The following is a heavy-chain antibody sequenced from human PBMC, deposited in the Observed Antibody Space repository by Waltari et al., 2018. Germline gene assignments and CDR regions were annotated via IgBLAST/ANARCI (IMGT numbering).Heavy chain of an antibody. Sequence: EVQLLESGGGLVQPGGSLRLSCAASGFTVSNDAMSWVRQSPGKGFEWVSAISGSGDGTYHGDSVKGRFTISRDNSKNTLDLQMNSLRVEDTAIYFCAKVYSGSYLDYWGQGTLVTVSS. CDR1: GFTVSNDA. CDR2: ISGSGDGT. D-gene: IGHD1-26*01. J-gene: IGHJ4*02. CDR3: AKVYSGSYLDY. V-gene: IGHV3-23*01.